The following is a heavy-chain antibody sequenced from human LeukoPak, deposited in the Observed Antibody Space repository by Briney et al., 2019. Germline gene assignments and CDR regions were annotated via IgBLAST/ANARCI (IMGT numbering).Heavy chain of an antibody. CDR3: ATYRGWFGELLPPPYGMDV. D-gene: IGHD3-10*01. CDR1: GYTFTSYY. CDR2: INPSGGST. Sequence: GASVKVSCKASGYTFTSYYMHWVRQAPGPGLEWMGIINPSGGSTSYAQKFQGRVTMTRDTSTSTVYMELSSLRSEDTAVYYCATYRGWFGELLPPPYGMDVWGQGTTVTVSS. V-gene: IGHV1-46*01. J-gene: IGHJ6*02.